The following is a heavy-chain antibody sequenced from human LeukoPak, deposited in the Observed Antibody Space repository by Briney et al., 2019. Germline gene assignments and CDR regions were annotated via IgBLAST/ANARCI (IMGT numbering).Heavy chain of an antibody. J-gene: IGHJ4*02. CDR2: ISAYNGNT. CDR1: GYTFTSYG. CDR3: ARAGYSYGSPDY. D-gene: IGHD5-18*01. V-gene: IGHV1-18*01. Sequence: ASVKVSCKASGYTFTSYGISWVRQAPGQGLEWMGWISAYNGNTNYAQKLQGRVTITADESTSTAYMELSSLRSEDTAVYYCARAGYSYGSPDYWGQGTLVTVSS.